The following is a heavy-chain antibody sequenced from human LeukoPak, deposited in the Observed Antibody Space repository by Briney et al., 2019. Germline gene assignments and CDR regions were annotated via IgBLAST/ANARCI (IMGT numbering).Heavy chain of an antibody. Sequence: ASVKVSCKASGYTFTGYYMHWVRQAPGQGLEWMGWINPNSGGTNYAQKFQGRVTITRDTSASTAYMELSSLRSEDMAVYYCARDRAPKTVTSEVDAFDIWGQGTMVTVSS. CDR3: ARDRAPKTVTSEVDAFDI. D-gene: IGHD4-17*01. V-gene: IGHV1-2*02. CDR1: GYTFTGYY. CDR2: INPNSGGT. J-gene: IGHJ3*02.